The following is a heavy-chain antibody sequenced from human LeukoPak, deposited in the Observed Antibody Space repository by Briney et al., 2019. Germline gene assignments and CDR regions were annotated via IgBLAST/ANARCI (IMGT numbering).Heavy chain of an antibody. J-gene: IGHJ4*02. CDR3: ARGTYDILTGYPDYFDY. Sequence: PGGSLRLSGAASGFTVSSNYMSWVRQAPGKGLEWVSVIYSGGSTYYADSVKGRFTISRANSKTTMYLQMNSISAEDTAVYYCARGTYDILTGYPDYFDYWGQGTLVTVSS. CDR1: GFTVSSNY. V-gene: IGHV3-53*01. D-gene: IGHD3-9*01. CDR2: IYSGGST.